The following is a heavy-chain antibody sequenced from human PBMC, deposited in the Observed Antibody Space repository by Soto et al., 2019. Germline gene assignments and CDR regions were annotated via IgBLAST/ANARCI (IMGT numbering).Heavy chain of an antibody. CDR1: GGTFSSYA. CDR3: ARVHRCSSTSCYLRY. CDR2: IIPIFGTA. J-gene: IGHJ4*02. D-gene: IGHD2-2*01. Sequence: SVKVSCKAPGGTFSSYAISWVRQAPGQGLEWMGGIIPIFGTANYAQKFQGRVTITADESTSTAYMELSSLRSEDTAVYYCARVHRCSSTSCYLRYWGQGTLVTVSS. V-gene: IGHV1-69*13.